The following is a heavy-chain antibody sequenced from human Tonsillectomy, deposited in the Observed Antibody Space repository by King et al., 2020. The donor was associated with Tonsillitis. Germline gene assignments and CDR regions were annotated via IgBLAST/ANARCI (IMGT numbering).Heavy chain of an antibody. J-gene: IGHJ4*02. CDR3: ARDPLGGGYTPVADY. Sequence: HVQLVESGGGVVQPGTSLRLSCAASGFTFSNSAIHWVRQAPGKGLEWVATISYDGRKQYYADSVKGRFTISRDNSKNTVSLQMNSLRLEETATYYCARDPLGGGYTPVADYWGQGTLVTVSA. D-gene: IGHD5-24*01. CDR1: GFTFSNSA. CDR2: ISYDGRKQ. V-gene: IGHV3-30*04.